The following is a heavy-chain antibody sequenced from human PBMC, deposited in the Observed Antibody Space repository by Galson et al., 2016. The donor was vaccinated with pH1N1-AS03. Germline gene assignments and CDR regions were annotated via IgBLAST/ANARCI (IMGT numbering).Heavy chain of an antibody. V-gene: IGHV3-74*01. Sequence: SLRLSCAASGFTFSNLWMHWVRQGPGKGLVWVARVNGDGSSTTYADSVKGRFTISRDNAKNTVYLQMISLRAEDTVVYYCATGRGYYYEYWGQGTLVTVSS. CDR1: GFTFSNLW. J-gene: IGHJ4*02. D-gene: IGHD3-10*01. CDR3: ATGRGYYYEY. CDR2: VNGDGSST.